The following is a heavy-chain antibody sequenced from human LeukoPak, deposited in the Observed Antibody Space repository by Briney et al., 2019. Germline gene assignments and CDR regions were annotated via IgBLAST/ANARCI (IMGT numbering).Heavy chain of an antibody. V-gene: IGHV3-7*01. J-gene: IGHJ4*02. CDR3: ARERQNKDFWSGGDY. Sequence: PGGSLRLSRAASGFTFSTYWMSWVRQAPGKGLEWVANVKQDGSEKYVDSVKGRFTISRDNAKNSLYLQMNTLRPEDTAVYYCARERQNKDFWSGGDYWGQGTMVTVSS. CDR1: GFTFSTYW. D-gene: IGHD3-3*01. CDR2: VKQDGSEK.